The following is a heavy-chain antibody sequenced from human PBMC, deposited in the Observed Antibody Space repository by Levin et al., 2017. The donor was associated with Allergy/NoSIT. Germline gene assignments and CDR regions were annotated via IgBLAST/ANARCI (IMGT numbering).Heavy chain of an antibody. V-gene: IGHV3-48*01. CDR1: GFTFSSYS. CDR2: ISSSSSTI. Sequence: GGSLRLSCAASGFTFSSYSMNWVRQAPGKGLEWVSYISSSSSTIYYADSVKGRFTISRDNAKNSLYLQMNSLRAEDTAVYYCARLYYGSGSPFDYWGQGTLVTVSS. J-gene: IGHJ4*02. D-gene: IGHD3-10*01. CDR3: ARLYYGSGSPFDY.